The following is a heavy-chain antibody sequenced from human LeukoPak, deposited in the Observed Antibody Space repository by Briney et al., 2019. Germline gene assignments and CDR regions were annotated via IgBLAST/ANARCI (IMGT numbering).Heavy chain of an antibody. CDR1: GFTFSSYG. D-gene: IGHD3-10*01. CDR3: AKNPMVRGVSAYYYMDV. CDR2: IRYDGSNE. J-gene: IGHJ6*03. V-gene: IGHV3-30*02. Sequence: HPGGSLRLSCAASGFTFSSYGMHWVRQAPGKGLEWVAFIRYDGSNEYYADSVKGRFTISRDNSKNTLYLQMNSLRAEDTAVYYCAKNPMVRGVSAYYYMDVWGKGTTVTVSS.